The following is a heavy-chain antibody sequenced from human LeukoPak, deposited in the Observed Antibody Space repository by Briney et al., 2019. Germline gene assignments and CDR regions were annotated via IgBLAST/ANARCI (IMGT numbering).Heavy chain of an antibody. CDR3: ARASAAGTNFDY. V-gene: IGHV3-21*01. J-gene: IGHJ4*02. CDR2: ISSSSSYI. CDR1: GFTFSSCS. D-gene: IGHD6-13*01. Sequence: PGGSLRLSCAASGFTFSSCSMNWVRQAPGKGLEWVSSISSSSSYIYYADSVKGRFTISRDNAKNSLYLQMNSLRAEDTAVYYCARASAAGTNFDYWGQGTLVTVSS.